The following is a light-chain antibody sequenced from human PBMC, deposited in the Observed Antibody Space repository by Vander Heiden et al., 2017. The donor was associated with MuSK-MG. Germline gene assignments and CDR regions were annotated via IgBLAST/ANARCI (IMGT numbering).Light chain of an antibody. CDR1: QSISSY. CDR3: HRSDSTALT. V-gene: IGKV1-39*01. J-gene: IGKJ4*01. Sequence: DIQMTQSPSSLSASVGDRVTITCRASQSISSYLNWYQQKPGKAPKLLIYAASSLQSPVPSRFSGSGSGTDFTLTIRRLQPEDFATYYCHRSDSTALTFGGGTKVEIK. CDR2: AAS.